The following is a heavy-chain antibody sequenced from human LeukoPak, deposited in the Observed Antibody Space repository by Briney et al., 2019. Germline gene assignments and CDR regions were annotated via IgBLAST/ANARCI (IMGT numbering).Heavy chain of an antibody. CDR2: IRYDGSNK. Sequence: GGSLRLSCAASGFTFSSYGMHWVRQAPGKGLEWVAFIRYDGSNKYYADSVKGRFTISRDNSENTLYLQMNSLRAEDTAVCYCAKDQVEWLPRGNWFDPWGQGTLVTVSS. J-gene: IGHJ5*02. CDR1: GFTFSSYG. V-gene: IGHV3-30*02. CDR3: AKDQVEWLPRGNWFDP. D-gene: IGHD3-3*01.